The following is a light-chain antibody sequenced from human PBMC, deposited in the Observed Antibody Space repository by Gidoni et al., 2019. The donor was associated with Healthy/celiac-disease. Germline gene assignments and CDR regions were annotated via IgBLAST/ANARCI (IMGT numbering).Light chain of an antibody. J-gene: IGLJ2*01. CDR3: TSRDSSGNHPVV. CDR2: GKN. V-gene: IGLV3-19*01. Sequence: SSELTQDPAVSVALGQTVRITCQGGSLRSYYASWYQQKPGQAPVRVIYGKNNRPSGIPDRFSGSSSGNTASLTIPGAQAEDEADYYCTSRDSSGNHPVVFGGGTKLTVL. CDR1: SLRSYY.